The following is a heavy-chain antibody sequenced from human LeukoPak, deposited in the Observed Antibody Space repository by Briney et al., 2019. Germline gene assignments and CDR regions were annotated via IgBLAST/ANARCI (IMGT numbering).Heavy chain of an antibody. CDR3: ARGQLGHYYYYGMVV. V-gene: IGHV3-21*01. J-gene: IGHJ6*02. CDR1: GFTFSSYS. D-gene: IGHD6-6*01. Sequence: PGGSLRLSCAASGFTFSSYSMKWLRQAPGKGLEWVSSISSSSSYIYYADSVKGRFTISRDNAKNSLYLQMNSLRAEDTAVYYCARGQLGHYYYYGMVVWGQGTTVTVSS. CDR2: ISSSSSYI.